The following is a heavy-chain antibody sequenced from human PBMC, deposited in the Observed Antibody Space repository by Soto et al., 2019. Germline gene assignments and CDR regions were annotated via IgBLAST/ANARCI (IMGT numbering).Heavy chain of an antibody. CDR2: INPNSGGT. CDR1: GYTFTGYY. J-gene: IGHJ6*02. V-gene: IGHV1-2*04. CDR3: ARDTMVRGVIIPISSSTYGMDV. Sequence: ASVKVSCKASGYTFTGYYMHWVRQAPGQGLEWMGWINPNSGGTNYAQKFQGWVTMTRDTSISTAYMELSRLRSDDTAVYYRARDTMVRGVIIPISSSTYGMDVWGQGTTVTVSS. D-gene: IGHD3-10*01.